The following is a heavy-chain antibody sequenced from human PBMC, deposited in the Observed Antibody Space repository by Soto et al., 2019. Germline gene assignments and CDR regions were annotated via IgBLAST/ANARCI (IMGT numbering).Heavy chain of an antibody. CDR3: ATILSHPRYYYYGMDV. J-gene: IGHJ6*02. CDR1: GYTLTELS. D-gene: IGHD3-16*02. V-gene: IGHV1-24*01. CDR2: FDPEDGET. Sequence: ASVKVSCKVSGYTLTELSMHWVRQAPGKGLEWMGGFDPEDGETIYARKFQGRVTMTEDTSTDTAYMELSSLRSEDTAVYYCATILSHPRYYYYGMDVWGQGTTVTVSS.